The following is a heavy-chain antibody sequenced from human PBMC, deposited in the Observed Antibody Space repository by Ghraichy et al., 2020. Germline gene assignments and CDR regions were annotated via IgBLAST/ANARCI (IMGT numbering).Heavy chain of an antibody. J-gene: IGHJ4*02. CDR3: ARLYADQYSGYVDY. D-gene: IGHD5-12*01. V-gene: IGHV4-59*08. CDR1: GGSISSYY. Sequence: SETLSLTCTVSGGSISSYYWSWIRQPPGKGLEWIGYIYYSGSTNYNPSLKSRVTISVDTSKNQFSLKLSSVTAADTAVYYCARLYADQYSGYVDYWGQGTLVTVSS. CDR2: IYYSGST.